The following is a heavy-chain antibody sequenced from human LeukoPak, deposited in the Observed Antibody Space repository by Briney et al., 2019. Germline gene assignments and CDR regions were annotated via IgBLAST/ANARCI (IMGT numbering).Heavy chain of an antibody. Sequence: GASVKVSCKASGYTFASYHMHWVRQAPGQGLEWMGIINPSGGSTTYAQTFQGRVTMTRDTSTSTVYMELSSLRSEDTAVYYCARDRYDFWSGLLDYWGQGTLVTVSS. CDR3: ARDRYDFWSGLLDY. CDR2: INPSGGST. J-gene: IGHJ4*02. CDR1: GYTFASYH. V-gene: IGHV1-46*01. D-gene: IGHD3-3*01.